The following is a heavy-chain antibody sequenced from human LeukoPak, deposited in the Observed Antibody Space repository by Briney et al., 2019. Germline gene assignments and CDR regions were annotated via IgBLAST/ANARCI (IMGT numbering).Heavy chain of an antibody. V-gene: IGHV5-51*01. J-gene: IGHJ4*02. D-gene: IGHD3-10*01. CDR1: GYSFTSYW. CDR3: VTRHYGSGSYYFDY. CDR2: TYPGDSDT. Sequence: PGESLKISCKGSGYSFTSYWIGWVRQMPGKGLEWMGITYPGDSDTRYGPSFQGQVTISADKSISTAYPQWSSLKASDTAMYYCVTRHYGSGSYYFDYWGQGTLSPSPQ.